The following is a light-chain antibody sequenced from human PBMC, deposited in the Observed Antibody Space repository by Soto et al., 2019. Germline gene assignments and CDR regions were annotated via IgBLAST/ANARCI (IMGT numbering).Light chain of an antibody. J-gene: IGLJ2*01. CDR3: SSYAGSKVV. Sequence: QSALTQPPSASGSPGQSVTISCTGTSSDVGGYNYVSWYQQHPGKAPKLMIYEVSKRPSGVPDRFSGSKSGNTASLTVSGLQAEDEDDYYCSSYAGSKVVFGGGTKLTVL. CDR2: EVS. CDR1: SSDVGGYNY. V-gene: IGLV2-8*01.